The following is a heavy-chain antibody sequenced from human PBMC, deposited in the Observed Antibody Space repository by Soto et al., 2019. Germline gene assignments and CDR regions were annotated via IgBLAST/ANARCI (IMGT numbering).Heavy chain of an antibody. CDR1: GGTFSSYT. CDR3: SSNSGGNSD. D-gene: IGHD2-21*02. CDR2: IIPILGIA. Sequence: QVQLVQSGAEVKKPGSSVKVSCKASGGTFSSYTISWVRQAPGQGLEWMGRIIPILGIANYAQKFQGRVTITADNSTSTAYIELSSLRTEDTAVYYYSSNSGGNSDWGQGTLVTVSS. J-gene: IGHJ4*02. V-gene: IGHV1-69*02.